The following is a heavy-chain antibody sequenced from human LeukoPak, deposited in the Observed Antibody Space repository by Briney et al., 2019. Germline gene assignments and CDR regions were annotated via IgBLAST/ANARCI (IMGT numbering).Heavy chain of an antibody. CDR3: ARRADSGFDAFDI. V-gene: IGHV4-59*01. J-gene: IGHJ3*02. CDR2: IYYSGST. D-gene: IGHD3-22*01. Sequence: SETLSLTCTVSGGSISSYYWSWIRQPPGKGLEWIGYIYYSGSTNYNPSLKSRVTISVDTSKNQFSLKLSSVTAADTAVYYCARRADSGFDAFDIWGQGTMVTVSS. CDR1: GGSISSYY.